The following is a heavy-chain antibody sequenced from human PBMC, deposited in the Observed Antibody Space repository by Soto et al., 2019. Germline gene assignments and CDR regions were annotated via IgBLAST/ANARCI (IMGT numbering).Heavy chain of an antibody. V-gene: IGHV3-21*01. CDR3: AKDVVRGVGNPRVYYYNGMDV. Sequence: EVQLVESGGGLVKPGGSLRLSCAGSGFTFSDYSMNWVRQAPGKGLEWVASISSKSNYIFYAESVRGRFTISRDNAKNSLYLQITSLRAEDAAVYYCAKDVVRGVGNPRVYYYNGMDVWGRGTTVIVSS. J-gene: IGHJ6*02. CDR1: GFTFSDYS. CDR2: ISSKSNYI. D-gene: IGHD3-10*01.